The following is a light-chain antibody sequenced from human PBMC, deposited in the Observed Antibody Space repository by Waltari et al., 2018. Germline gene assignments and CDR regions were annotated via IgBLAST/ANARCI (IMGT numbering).Light chain of an antibody. CDR1: QSVSNS. CDR2: GAS. J-gene: IGKJ2*01. Sequence: EIVMTQSPATLSVSPGERVALSCRASQSVSNSLVWYQQRPGQAPRPLIYGASTRATGIPARFTGSGSGTEFTLTISSLQSEDFAVYYCQQYNHGYTFAQGTKLEIK. CDR3: QQYNHGYT. V-gene: IGKV3-15*01.